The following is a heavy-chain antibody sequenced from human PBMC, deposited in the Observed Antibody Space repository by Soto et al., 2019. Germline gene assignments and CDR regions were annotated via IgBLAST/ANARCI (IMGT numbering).Heavy chain of an antibody. D-gene: IGHD6-13*01. CDR1: GGTFSSYA. Sequence: QVQLVQSGAEVKKPGSSVKVSCKASGGTFSSYAISWVRQAPGQGLEWMGGIIPIFGTAKYAQKFQGRVTITADKSTSTAYMELSSLRSEDTAVYYCGQQLVGDYYYGMDVWGQGTTVTVSS. CDR3: GQQLVGDYYYGMDV. CDR2: IIPIFGTA. V-gene: IGHV1-69*06. J-gene: IGHJ6*02.